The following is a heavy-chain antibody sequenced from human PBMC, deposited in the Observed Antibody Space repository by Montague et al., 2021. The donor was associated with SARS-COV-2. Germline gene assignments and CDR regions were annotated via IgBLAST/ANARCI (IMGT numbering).Heavy chain of an antibody. V-gene: IGHV2-70*11. CDR1: GFSLSTSGLC. Sequence: PELVKPTQTLTLTCTFSGFSLSTSGLCVSWIRQPPGKALEWLARIDWDDDKYYSTSLKTRLTISKDTSKNQVVLTMTNMDPVDTATYYCARTYYGGRPFDYWGQGTLVTVSS. D-gene: IGHD4-23*01. CDR3: ARTYYGGRPFDY. J-gene: IGHJ4*02. CDR2: IDWDDDK.